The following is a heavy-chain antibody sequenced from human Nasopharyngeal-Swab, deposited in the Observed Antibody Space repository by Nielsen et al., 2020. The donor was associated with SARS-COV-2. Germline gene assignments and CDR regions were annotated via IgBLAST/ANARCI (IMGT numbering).Heavy chain of an antibody. CDR3: ARKSGWLGAFDI. D-gene: IGHD5-12*01. CDR1: GGSISSYY. CDR2: IYYSGST. V-gene: IGHV4-59*08. Sequence: SETLSLTCTVSGGSISSYYWSWIRQPPGKGLEWIGYIYYSGSTNYNPSLKSRVTISVDTSKNQFSLKLSSVTAADTAVYYCARKSGWLGAFDIWGQGTMATVSS. J-gene: IGHJ3*02.